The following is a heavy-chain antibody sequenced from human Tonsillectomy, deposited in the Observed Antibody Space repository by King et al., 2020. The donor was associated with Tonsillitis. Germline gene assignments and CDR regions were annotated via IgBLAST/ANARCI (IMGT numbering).Heavy chain of an antibody. CDR2: IISSSSTI. Sequence: VQLVESGGGLVQPGGSLRLSCAASGFTFSSYSMNWVRQAPGKGLEWVSYIISSSSTIYYADSVKGRFTISRDNAKNSLNLQMNSLRAEDTAVYYCARPEGGYDSSNDVFDIWGQGTMVTVSS. CDR1: GFTFSSYS. J-gene: IGHJ3*02. V-gene: IGHV3-48*01. CDR3: ARPEGGYDSSNDVFDI. D-gene: IGHD3-22*01.